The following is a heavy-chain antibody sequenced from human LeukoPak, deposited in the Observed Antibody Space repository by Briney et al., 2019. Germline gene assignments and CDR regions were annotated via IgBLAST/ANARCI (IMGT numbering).Heavy chain of an antibody. CDR1: GYTFTSYG. V-gene: IGHV1-18*01. CDR2: ISAYNGNT. Sequence: ASVKVSCKASGYTFTSYGISWVRQAPGQGLEWRGWISAYNGNTNYAQKLQGRVTITRNTSISTAYMELSSLRSEDTAVYYCARGRRFARYYDFSYWGQGTLVTVSS. J-gene: IGHJ4*02. CDR3: ARGRRFARYYDFSY. D-gene: IGHD3-3*01.